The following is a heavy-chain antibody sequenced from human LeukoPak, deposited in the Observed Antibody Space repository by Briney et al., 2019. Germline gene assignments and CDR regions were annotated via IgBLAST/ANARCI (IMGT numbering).Heavy chain of an antibody. CDR2: IYYSGST. V-gene: IGHV4-59*01. J-gene: IGHJ3*02. CDR3: ARDRITMVRGVIISAFDI. CDR1: GGSISSYY. Sequence: PSETLSLTCTVSGGSISSYYCSWIRQPPGKGLEWIGYIYYSGSTNYNPSLKSRVTISVDTSKNQFSLKLSSVTAADTAVYYCARDRITMVRGVIISAFDIWGQGTMVTVSS. D-gene: IGHD3-10*01.